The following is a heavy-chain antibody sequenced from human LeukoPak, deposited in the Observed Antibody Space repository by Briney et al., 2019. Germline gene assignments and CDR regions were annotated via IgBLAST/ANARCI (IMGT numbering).Heavy chain of an antibody. CDR3: ARAYSSSVLDP. J-gene: IGHJ5*02. Sequence: SETLSLTCTVSGGSISSGSYYWSWIRQPAGKGLEWIGRIYTSGSTNYNPSLKSRVTISVDTSKNQFSLKLSSVTAADTAVYYRARAYSSSVLDPWGQGTLVTVSS. V-gene: IGHV4-61*02. CDR2: IYTSGST. CDR1: GGSISSGSYY. D-gene: IGHD6-13*01.